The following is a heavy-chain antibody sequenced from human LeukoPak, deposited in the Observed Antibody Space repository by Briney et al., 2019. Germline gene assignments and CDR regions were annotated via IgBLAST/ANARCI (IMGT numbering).Heavy chain of an antibody. CDR2: IYSNGIT. J-gene: IGHJ2*01. Sequence: SETLSLTCTVSGGSIFSYYWNWIRQPPGKGLEWIGYIYSNGITNYSPSLRSRGTISIATSKNQFSLRLRSVTAADTAIYYCARRAYYDSSGYYPTSGYFDLWGRGTLVTV. D-gene: IGHD3-22*01. CDR3: ARRAYYDSSGYYPTSGYFDL. CDR1: GGSIFSYY. V-gene: IGHV4-4*08.